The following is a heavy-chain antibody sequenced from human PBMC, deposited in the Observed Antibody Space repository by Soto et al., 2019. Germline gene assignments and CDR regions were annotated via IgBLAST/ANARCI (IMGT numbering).Heavy chain of an antibody. V-gene: IGHV3-64D*06. D-gene: IGHD3-22*01. CDR2: IRNNGIST. J-gene: IGHJ4*02. CDR1: GFTFSSYS. CDR3: VKGGTSVSSAGFDY. Sequence: PGGSLRLSCSASGFTFSSYSMHWVRQAPGKGLEFVAVIRNNGISTYYADSVKGRFTISRDNSNNTVSLQMRSLRREDMAVYYCVKGGTSVSSAGFDYWGLGTLVTVSS.